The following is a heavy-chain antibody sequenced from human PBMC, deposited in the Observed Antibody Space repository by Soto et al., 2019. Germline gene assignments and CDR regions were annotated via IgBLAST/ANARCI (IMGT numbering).Heavy chain of an antibody. CDR2: IIPIFGTA. V-gene: IGHV1-69*01. CDR3: ARDPGVGQLSLYGMDV. J-gene: IGHJ6*02. CDR1: GGTFSSYA. D-gene: IGHD1-26*01. Sequence: QVQLVQSGAEVKKPGSSVKVSCKASGGTFSSYAISWVRQAPGQGLEWMGGIIPIFGTANYAQKFQGRVTITADESTSTADMELGSLRSEDTAVYYCARDPGVGQLSLYGMDVWGQGTTVTVSS.